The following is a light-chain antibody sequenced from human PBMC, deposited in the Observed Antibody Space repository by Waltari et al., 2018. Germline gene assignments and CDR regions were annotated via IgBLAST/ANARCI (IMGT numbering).Light chain of an antibody. CDR3: QQYGSAPRT. CDR2: GAS. Sequence: EIVLTQYPGTLSLSPGERATLSCRASQSVSSNYLAWYQQNPVQAPRLLIYGASRRATGIPDRFSGSGSGTDFSLTISRLEPEDLAVYYCQQYGSAPRTFGQGTKVEIK. J-gene: IGKJ1*01. V-gene: IGKV3-20*01. CDR1: QSVSSNY.